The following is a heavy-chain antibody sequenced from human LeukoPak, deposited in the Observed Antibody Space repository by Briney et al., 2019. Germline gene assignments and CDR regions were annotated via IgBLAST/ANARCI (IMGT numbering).Heavy chain of an antibody. CDR3: AKDGSDNGWVPFFDS. CDR2: VSYDGSNE. V-gene: IGHV3-30*18. CDR1: EFTVSSNY. D-gene: IGHD6-19*01. Sequence: GGSLRLSCAASEFTVSSNYMSWVRQAPGKGLEWVAVVSYDGSNEYYTDSVKGRFTISRDNSKNTLYLQMNTLRGEDTAVYYCAKDGSDNGWVPFFDSWGLGTLVAVSS. J-gene: IGHJ4*02.